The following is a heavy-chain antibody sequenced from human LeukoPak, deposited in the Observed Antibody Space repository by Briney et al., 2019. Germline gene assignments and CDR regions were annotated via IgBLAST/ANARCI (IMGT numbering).Heavy chain of an antibody. Sequence: PGGSLRLSCAASGFTFSSYGMHWVRQAPGKGLEWVAVIWYDGSNKYYADSVKGRFTISRDNSKNTLYLQMNSLRAEDTAVYYCARHYYYDSWYYFDYWGQGTLVTVSS. CDR1: GFTFSSYG. V-gene: IGHV3-33*01. CDR2: IWYDGSNK. CDR3: ARHYYYDSWYYFDY. D-gene: IGHD3-22*01. J-gene: IGHJ4*02.